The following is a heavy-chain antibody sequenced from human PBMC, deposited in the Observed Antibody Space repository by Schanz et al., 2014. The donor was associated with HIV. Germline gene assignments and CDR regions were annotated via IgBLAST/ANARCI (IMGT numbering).Heavy chain of an antibody. J-gene: IGHJ6*02. D-gene: IGHD3-3*01. CDR2: ISHSGGT. Sequence: QVLLQQWGAGLMKPSETLSLTCAVQRGSFSGYYWNWIRQPPGKGLEWIGEISHSGGTNYNPSLKSRVTISVDPSKNPFSLNLTSVTAADTAIYYCASSITFFGAVYAMDVWGQGTPVTV. V-gene: IGHV4-34*01. CDR1: RGSFSGYY. CDR3: ASSITFFGAVYAMDV.